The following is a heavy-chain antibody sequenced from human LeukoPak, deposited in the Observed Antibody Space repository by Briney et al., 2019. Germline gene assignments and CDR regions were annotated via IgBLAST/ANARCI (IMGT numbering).Heavy chain of an antibody. V-gene: IGHV4-39*07. CDR2: IYYSGST. Sequence: PSETLSLTCTVSGGSISSSSYYWGWIRQPPGKGLEWIGSIYYSGSTYYNPSLKSRVTISVDTSKNQFSLELSSVTAADTAVYYCARESRFSYDSSGYYYPLFDYWGQGTLVTVSS. D-gene: IGHD3-22*01. J-gene: IGHJ4*02. CDR1: GGSISSSSYY. CDR3: ARESRFSYDSSGYYYPLFDY.